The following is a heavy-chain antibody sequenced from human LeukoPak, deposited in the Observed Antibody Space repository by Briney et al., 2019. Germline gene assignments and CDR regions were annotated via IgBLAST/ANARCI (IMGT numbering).Heavy chain of an antibody. CDR2: ISYDGSNK. V-gene: IGHV3-30*18. CDR3: AKDWGPNYYYGMDV. Sequence: GGSLRLSCAAFGFTFSSYGMHWVRQAPGKGLEWVAVISYDGSNKYYADSVKGRFTISRDNSKNTLYLQMNSLRAEDTAVYYCAKDWGPNYYYGMDVWGQGTTVTVSS. CDR1: GFTFSSYG. J-gene: IGHJ6*02. D-gene: IGHD3-16*01.